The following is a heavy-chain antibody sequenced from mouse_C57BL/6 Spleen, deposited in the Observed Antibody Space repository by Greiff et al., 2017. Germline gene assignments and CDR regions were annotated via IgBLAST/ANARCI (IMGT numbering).Heavy chain of an antibody. D-gene: IGHD2-4*01. V-gene: IGHV3-6*01. CDR2: ISYDGSN. CDR1: GYSITSGYY. Sequence: DVKLQESGPGLVKPSQSLSLTCSVTGYSITSGYYWNWIRQFPGNKLEWMGYISYDGSNNYNPSLKNRISITRDTSKNQFFLKLNSVTTEDTATYYCARDLDYAYAMDYWGQGTSVTVSS. CDR3: ARDLDYAYAMDY. J-gene: IGHJ4*01.